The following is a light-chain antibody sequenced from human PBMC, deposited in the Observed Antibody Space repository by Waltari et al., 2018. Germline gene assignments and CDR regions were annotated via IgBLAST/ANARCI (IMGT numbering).Light chain of an antibody. CDR3: QQTHGRPWT. CDR1: QNITRY. CDR2: AGS. J-gene: IGKJ1*01. Sequence: DIHMTQSPSSLSASVGDKVSITCRASQNITRYLCWYHQRPGKAPKLLIYAGSTLQSGVPSRFSGSGSGTDFTLTISFLEPEDFATYYCQQTHGRPWTFGQGTRVEI. V-gene: IGKV1-39*01.